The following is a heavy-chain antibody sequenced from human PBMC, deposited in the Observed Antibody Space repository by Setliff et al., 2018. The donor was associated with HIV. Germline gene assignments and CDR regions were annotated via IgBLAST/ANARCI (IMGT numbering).Heavy chain of an antibody. D-gene: IGHD5-12*01. V-gene: IGHV3-48*03. J-gene: IGHJ4*02. Sequence: GSVRLSCVASGFTFGSYEMNWVRQAPGKGLEWVSYISTSGNRIHYADSVKGRFTISRDNSKNTLFLQMDSLTAEDTAVYYCAKDQLTYSGYDCELWGQGTLVTVSS. CDR2: ISTSGNRI. CDR1: GFTFGSYE. CDR3: AKDQLTYSGYDCEL.